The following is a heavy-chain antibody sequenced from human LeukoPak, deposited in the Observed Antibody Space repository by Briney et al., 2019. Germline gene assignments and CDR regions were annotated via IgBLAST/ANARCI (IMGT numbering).Heavy chain of an antibody. V-gene: IGHV6-1*01. CDR2: TYYRSKWFI. CDR1: GDSVSSNSAA. Sequence: SQTLSLTCGISGDSVSSNSAAWNWIRQSPSRGLEWLGSTYYRSKWFINYAPFVKSRIIINPDTPKNQVSLQLNSVTPEDTAVYYCTRPDCSSGRCPGFDNWGQGTLVTVSS. D-gene: IGHD6-19*01. J-gene: IGHJ4*02. CDR3: TRPDCSSGRCPGFDN.